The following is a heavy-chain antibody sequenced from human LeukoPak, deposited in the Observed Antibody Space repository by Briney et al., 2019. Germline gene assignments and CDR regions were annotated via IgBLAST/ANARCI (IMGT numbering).Heavy chain of an antibody. CDR1: GFTFSSYE. V-gene: IGHV3-48*03. Sequence: GGSLRLSRAASGFTFSSYEMMWVRQAPGKGREWVSYISSSGSTIYYAHSVKVRFTISRDNAKNSLYLQMNSLRAEDTAVYYCARSPSRRGYCSSTSCNNYYYYGMDVWGKGTTVTVSS. D-gene: IGHD2-2*02. J-gene: IGHJ6*04. CDR3: ARSPSRRGYCSSTSCNNYYYYGMDV. CDR2: ISSSGSTI.